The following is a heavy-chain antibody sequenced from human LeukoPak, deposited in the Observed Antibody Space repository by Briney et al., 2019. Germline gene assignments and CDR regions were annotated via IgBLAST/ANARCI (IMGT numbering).Heavy chain of an antibody. D-gene: IGHD5-24*01. J-gene: IGHJ4*02. Sequence: SVKLSCKASGGTFSSYTISWVRQAPGQGREWMGRIIPILGIANYAQKFQGRVTITADKSTSTAYMELSSLRSEDTAVYYSASREIATNPAIDYWGQGTLVTVSS. V-gene: IGHV1-69*02. CDR1: GGTFSSYT. CDR3: ASREIATNPAIDY. CDR2: IIPILGIA.